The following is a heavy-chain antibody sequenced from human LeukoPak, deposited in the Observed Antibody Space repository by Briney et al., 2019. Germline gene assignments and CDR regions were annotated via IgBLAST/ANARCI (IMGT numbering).Heavy chain of an antibody. D-gene: IGHD6-13*01. CDR3: ARRSTIAADGYYYYMDV. V-gene: IGHV3-20*04. CDR2: INWNGGST. CDR1: GFTFDDYG. Sequence: GGSLRLSCAASGFTFDDYGMSWVRQAPGKGLEWVSGINWNGGSTGYADSVKGRFTISRDNAKNSLYLQMNSLRAEDTAVYYCARRSTIAADGYYYYMDVWGKGTTVTVSS. J-gene: IGHJ6*03.